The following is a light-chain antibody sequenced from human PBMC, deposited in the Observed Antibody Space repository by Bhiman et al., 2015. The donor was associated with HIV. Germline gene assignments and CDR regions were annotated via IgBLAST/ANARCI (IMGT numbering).Light chain of an antibody. Sequence: SYELTQPPSVSVAPGKTARITCGGNNIGSKSVHWYQQKPGQAPVMVIYYDNDRPSGIPERFSGSNSGNTATLTISRVEAGDEADYYCQVWDTSRDQCVVFGGGTKLTVL. CDR2: YDN. V-gene: IGLV3-21*04. CDR3: QVWDTSRDQCVV. J-gene: IGLJ2*01. CDR1: NIGSKS.